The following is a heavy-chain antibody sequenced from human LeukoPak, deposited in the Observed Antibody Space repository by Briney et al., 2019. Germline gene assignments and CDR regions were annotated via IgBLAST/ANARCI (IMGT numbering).Heavy chain of an antibody. D-gene: IGHD6-13*01. J-gene: IGHJ4*02. Sequence: ASVKVSCKASGYTFTSYDINWVRQATGQGLEWMGWMNPNSGNTGYAQKFQGRVTMTRNTSISTAYMELSSLRSEDTAVYYCARLSSRIAAAATTEGYWGQGTLVTVSS. CDR3: ARLSSRIAAAATTEGY. CDR2: MNPNSGNT. CDR1: GYTFTSYD. V-gene: IGHV1-8*01.